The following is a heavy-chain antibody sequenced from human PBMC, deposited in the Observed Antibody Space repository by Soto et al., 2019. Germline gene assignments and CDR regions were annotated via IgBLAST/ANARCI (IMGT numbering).Heavy chain of an antibody. J-gene: IGHJ6*02. CDR3: ARYIPGVRYYGMDV. D-gene: IGHD2-2*01. V-gene: IGHV3-23*01. Sequence: EVQLLESGGGLVQPGGSLRLSCAASGFTFSSYAMKWVRQAPGKGLEWVSLIGESGTPTYYGDSVKGRFTISRDNSGNTLFLEMYSLRAEDTAVYYCARYIPGVRYYGMDVWGQGTTVTVSS. CDR1: GFTFSSYA. CDR2: IGESGTPT.